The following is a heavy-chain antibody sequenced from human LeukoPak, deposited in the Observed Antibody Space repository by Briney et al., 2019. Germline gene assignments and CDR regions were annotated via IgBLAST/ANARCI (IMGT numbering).Heavy chain of an antibody. D-gene: IGHD3-3*01. CDR2: IIPIFGTA. Sequence: ASVKVSCKASGGTFSSYAISWVRQAPGQGLEWMGGIIPIFGTANYAQKLQGRVTITVDESTSTAYMELSSLRSEDTAVYYCARVWRDFRNYYYYYMDVWGKGTTVTVSS. CDR3: ARVWRDFRNYYYYYMDV. J-gene: IGHJ6*03. V-gene: IGHV1-69*13. CDR1: GGTFSSYA.